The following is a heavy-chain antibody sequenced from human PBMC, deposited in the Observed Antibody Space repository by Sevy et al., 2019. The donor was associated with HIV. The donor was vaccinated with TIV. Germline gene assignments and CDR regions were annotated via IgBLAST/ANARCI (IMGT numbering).Heavy chain of an antibody. Sequence: GGSLRLSCAASGFTFSSYAMHWVRQAPGKGLEWVAVISYDGSNKYYADSVKGRFTISRDNSKNTLYLQMNSLRAEDTAVYYCAGDLGVSGAAAGTGYYYGMDVWGQGTTVTVSS. D-gene: IGHD6-13*01. J-gene: IGHJ6*02. V-gene: IGHV3-30-3*01. CDR2: ISYDGSNK. CDR3: AGDLGVSGAAAGTGYYYGMDV. CDR1: GFTFSSYA.